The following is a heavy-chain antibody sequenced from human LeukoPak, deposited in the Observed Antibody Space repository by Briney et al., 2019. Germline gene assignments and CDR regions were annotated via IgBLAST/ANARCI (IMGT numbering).Heavy chain of an antibody. Sequence: GGSLRLSCAASGFTFGSYGMHWVREAPGKGLEWVAFIRYDGSNKYYADSVKGRFTISRDNSKNTLYLQTNSLRAEDTAVYYCAKVSSSGSSRDYWGQGTLVTVSS. V-gene: IGHV3-30*02. CDR2: IRYDGSNK. CDR3: AKVSSSGSSRDY. J-gene: IGHJ4*02. D-gene: IGHD6-13*01. CDR1: GFTFGSYG.